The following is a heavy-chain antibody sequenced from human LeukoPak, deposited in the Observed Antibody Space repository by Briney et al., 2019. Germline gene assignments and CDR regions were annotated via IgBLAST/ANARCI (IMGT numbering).Heavy chain of an antibody. CDR2: IYYSGST. Sequence: SETLSLTCTVSGGSISSYYWSWIRQPPGKGLEWIGYIYYSGSTNYNPSLKSRVTISVDTSKNQFSLKLSSVTAADTAAYYCARIWGGYSYAYGFDAFDIWGQGTMVTVSS. J-gene: IGHJ3*02. V-gene: IGHV4-59*08. CDR3: ARIWGGYSYAYGFDAFDI. CDR1: GGSISSYY. D-gene: IGHD5-18*01.